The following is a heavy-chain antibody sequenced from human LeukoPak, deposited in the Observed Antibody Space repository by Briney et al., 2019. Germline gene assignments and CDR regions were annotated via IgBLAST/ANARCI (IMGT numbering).Heavy chain of an antibody. D-gene: IGHD2-15*01. V-gene: IGHV1-24*01. Sequence: GASVKVSCKVSGYTLTELSMHWVRQAPGKGLEWMGGFDPEDGETIYAQKFQGRVTMTEDTSTDTAYMELSSLRSEDTAVYYCAAYSVDIVVVNNWFDPRGQGTLVTVSS. CDR1: GYTLTELS. J-gene: IGHJ5*02. CDR2: FDPEDGET. CDR3: AAYSVDIVVVNNWFDP.